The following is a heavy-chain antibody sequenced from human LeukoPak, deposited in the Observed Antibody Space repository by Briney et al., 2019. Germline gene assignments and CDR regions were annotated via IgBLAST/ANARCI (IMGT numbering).Heavy chain of an antibody. CDR2: IQYDGSKK. CDR1: GFIFGDYG. D-gene: IGHD2-2*03. Sequence: PGGSLRLSCATSGFIFGDYGMHWVRQAPGKGLEWVAFIQYDGSKKFYADSVKGQFTISRDNSKNTLYLEIYSLRPDDTAVYYCAKDGYYSSTSCYHLDSWGQGTLVTVSS. CDR3: AKDGYYSSTSCYHLDS. V-gene: IGHV3-30*02. J-gene: IGHJ4*02.